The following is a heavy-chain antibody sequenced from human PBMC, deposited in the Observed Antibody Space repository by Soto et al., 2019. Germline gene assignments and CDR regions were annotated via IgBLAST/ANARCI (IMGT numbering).Heavy chain of an antibody. J-gene: IGHJ5*02. CDR2: IYYSGST. CDR1: GGSISSSSYY. V-gene: IGHV4-39*01. D-gene: IGHD3-3*01. Sequence: PSETLSLTCTVSGGSISSSSYYWGWIRQPPGKGLEWIGSIYYSGSTYYNPSLKSRVTISVDTSKNQFSLKLSSVTAADTAVYYCARQGGYDFWSGYSYWFDPWGQGTLVTVSS. CDR3: ARQGGYDFWSGYSYWFDP.